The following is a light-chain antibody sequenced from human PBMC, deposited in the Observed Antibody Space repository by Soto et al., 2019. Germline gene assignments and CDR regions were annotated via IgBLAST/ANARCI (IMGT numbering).Light chain of an antibody. V-gene: IGKV2-24*01. CDR3: MKAKRYNPYT. J-gene: IGKJ2*01. CDR2: KVS. Sequence: DVVLTQTPLSSPVTLGQPASISCRSSQSLLHDDGNTYLSWLQQRPGQPPRLLIYKVSNRFSGVPDLLSGIGAGTDCTLKISRVAAEDVCFYYCMKAKRYNPYTFGQGTKLEIK. CDR1: QSLLHDDGNTY.